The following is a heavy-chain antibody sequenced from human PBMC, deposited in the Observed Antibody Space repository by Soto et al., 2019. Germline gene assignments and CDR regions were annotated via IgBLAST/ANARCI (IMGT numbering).Heavy chain of an antibody. CDR3: ARGKKWYDFWSGYPSSYGMDV. CDR2: INYSGNT. Sequence: SETLSLTCTVSGVSISSSDYYWGWIRQPPGKGLEWIGSINYSGNTYHNPSLKSRVIMSVATSKNPFSLKLRSVTDADTAVYYCARGKKWYDFWSGYPSSYGMDVWGQGTTVTVSS. V-gene: IGHV4-39*07. D-gene: IGHD3-3*01. CDR1: GVSISSSDYY. J-gene: IGHJ6*02.